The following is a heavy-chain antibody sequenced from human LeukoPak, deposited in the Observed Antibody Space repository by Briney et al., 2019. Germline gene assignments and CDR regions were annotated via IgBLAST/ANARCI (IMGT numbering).Heavy chain of an antibody. CDR2: TYHAGHI. J-gene: IGHJ4*02. V-gene: IGHV4-4*02. D-gene: IGHD5-12*01. CDR3: ARGGGYYFDY. Sequence: SWVRQPPGKGLEWIGETYHAGHINYNPSLKSRVTISMDKSKNQLYLKVTSVTAADTAVYYCARGGGYYFDYWGQGIPVAVSS.